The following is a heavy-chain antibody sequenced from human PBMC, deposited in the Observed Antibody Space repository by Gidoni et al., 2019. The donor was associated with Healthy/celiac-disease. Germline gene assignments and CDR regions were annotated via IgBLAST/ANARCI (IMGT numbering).Heavy chain of an antibody. CDR1: GSTFDDYG. CDR3: ARDIFFDYSSGWFDY. Sequence: EVQLVESGGGVVRPGGSLRLSCAASGSTFDDYGMSWVRQAPGKGLEWVSTINWNGGSTGYADSVKGRFTISRDNAKNSLYLQMNSLRAEDTALYHCARDIFFDYSSGWFDYWGQGTLVTVSS. D-gene: IGHD6-19*01. CDR2: INWNGGST. J-gene: IGHJ4*02. V-gene: IGHV3-20*01.